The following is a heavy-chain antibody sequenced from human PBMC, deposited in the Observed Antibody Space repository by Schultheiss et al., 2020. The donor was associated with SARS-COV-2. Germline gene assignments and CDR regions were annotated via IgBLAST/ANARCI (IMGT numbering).Heavy chain of an antibody. CDR1: GYTFTSHG. CDR2: IIPILGIA. CDR3: ARDGVLGSSSFDY. V-gene: IGHV1-69*04. J-gene: IGHJ4*02. D-gene: IGHD6-6*01. Sequence: SVKVSCKASGYTFTSHGISWVRQAPGQGLEWMGRIIPILGIANYAQKFQGRVTITADNTTSTAYMELSSLRSEDTAVYYCARDGVLGSSSFDYWGQGTLVTVSS.